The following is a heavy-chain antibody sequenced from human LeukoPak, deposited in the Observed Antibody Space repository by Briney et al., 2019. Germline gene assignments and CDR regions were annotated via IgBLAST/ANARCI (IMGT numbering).Heavy chain of an antibody. J-gene: IGHJ4*02. CDR1: GGSFSGYY. CDR2: INDSGSP. CDR3: ARGPHQHWPLGQF. Sequence: SETLSLTCAVYGGSFSGYYWSWIRQSPGKGLDWIGEINDSGSPIYNPSLKSRVTISVDTSKNQFSMTLTSVTAADTAVYYCARGPHQHWPLGQFWGQGSLVTVSS. V-gene: IGHV4-34*01. D-gene: IGHD2-2*01.